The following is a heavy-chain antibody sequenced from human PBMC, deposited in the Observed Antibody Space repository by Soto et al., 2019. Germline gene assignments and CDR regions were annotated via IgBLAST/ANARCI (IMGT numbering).Heavy chain of an antibody. CDR3: ARPDYYDSSGYYSFDY. Sequence: GASVKVSFKASGGTFSSYAISWVRQAPGQGLEWMGGIIPIFGTANYAQKFQGRVTITADESTSTAYMELSSLRSEDTAVYYCARPDYYDSSGYYSFDYWGQGTQVTVSS. J-gene: IGHJ4*02. CDR1: GGTFSSYA. CDR2: IIPIFGTA. V-gene: IGHV1-69*13. D-gene: IGHD3-22*01.